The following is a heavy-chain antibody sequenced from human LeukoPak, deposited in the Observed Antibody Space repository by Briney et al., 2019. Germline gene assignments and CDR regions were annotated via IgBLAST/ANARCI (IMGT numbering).Heavy chain of an antibody. CDR2: ISYDGSNK. D-gene: IGHD5-18*01. V-gene: IGHV3-30*03. Sequence: GGSLRLSCAASGFTFSSYGMHWVRQAPGKGLEWVAVISYDGSNKYYAGSVKGRFTISRDNSKNTLYLQMNSLRAEDTAVYYCATPEGYSYGDEDYWGQGTLVTVSS. CDR1: GFTFSSYG. CDR3: ATPEGYSYGDEDY. J-gene: IGHJ4*02.